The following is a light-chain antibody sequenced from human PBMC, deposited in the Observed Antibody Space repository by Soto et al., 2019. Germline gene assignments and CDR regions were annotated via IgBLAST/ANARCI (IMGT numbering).Light chain of an antibody. CDR3: QQYSSYWT. Sequence: DIKMSQSPSTLSACVGERVTITCRASQSISRLLAWYQQKPVKAPKLLIHDATSLESGVPSRFSGSGSGTEFTLTISSLQPDDCATYYCQQYSSYWTFAQGTKVDIK. J-gene: IGKJ1*01. V-gene: IGKV1-5*01. CDR1: QSISRL. CDR2: DAT.